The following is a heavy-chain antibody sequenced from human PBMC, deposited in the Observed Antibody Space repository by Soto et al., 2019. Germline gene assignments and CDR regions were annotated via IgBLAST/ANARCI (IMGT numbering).Heavy chain of an antibody. V-gene: IGHV4-31*03. Sequence: QVPLQESGPGLVKPSQTLSLTCNVSGGSISGGRYYWNWIRQHPGKGLGWIGNIYDNGITYYNPSLKSRVIISEDTSKNQLSLRLSSVTAADTAVYYCTRDRGFGMDVWVQGTTVTVSS. J-gene: IGHJ6*02. CDR1: GGSISGGRYY. CDR3: TRDRGFGMDV. CDR2: IYDNGIT.